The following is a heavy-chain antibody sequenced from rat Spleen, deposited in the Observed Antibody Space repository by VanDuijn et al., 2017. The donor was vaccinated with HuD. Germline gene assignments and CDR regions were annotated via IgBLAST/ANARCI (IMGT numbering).Heavy chain of an antibody. J-gene: IGHJ2*01. CDR1: GYSIKSSYR. CDR2: INNACST. V-gene: IGHV3-3*01. Sequence: EVQLQESGPGLVKPSQSLSLTCSVTGYSIKSSYRWNWIRKFPGNKLEGMGYINNACSTNNNPSLKRQISMTTETSKNQLFLRVNAVTAGDTATYYFTTHEYAVYYFDYWGQVVMVTVSS. CDR3: TTHEYAVYYFDY.